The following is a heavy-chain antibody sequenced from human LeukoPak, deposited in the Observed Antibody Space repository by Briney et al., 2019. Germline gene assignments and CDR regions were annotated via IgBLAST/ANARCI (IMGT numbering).Heavy chain of an antibody. CDR2: ISSSGTTI. D-gene: IGHD4-17*01. Sequence: PGGSLRLSCAASGFTFSVYEMNWARQAPGKGLEWVSDISSSGTTIYSADSVKGRFTISRDNAKNSLYLQMNSLRAEDTAVYYCVRDYGDYWGQGTLVTVSS. V-gene: IGHV3-48*03. CDR1: GFTFSVYE. CDR3: VRDYGDY. J-gene: IGHJ4*02.